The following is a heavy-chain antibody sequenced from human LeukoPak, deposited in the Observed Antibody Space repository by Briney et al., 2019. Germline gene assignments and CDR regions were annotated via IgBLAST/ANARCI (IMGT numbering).Heavy chain of an antibody. Sequence: SETLSLTCAVSGYSISSGYYWGWIRQPPGKGLEWIGSIYHSGSTYYNPSLKGRVTISVDTSKNQFSLKLSSVTAADTAVYYCARKNSGYDYYFDYWGQGTLVTVSS. CDR3: ARKNSGYDYYFDY. CDR2: IYHSGST. J-gene: IGHJ4*02. V-gene: IGHV4-38-2*01. CDR1: GYSISSGYY. D-gene: IGHD5-12*01.